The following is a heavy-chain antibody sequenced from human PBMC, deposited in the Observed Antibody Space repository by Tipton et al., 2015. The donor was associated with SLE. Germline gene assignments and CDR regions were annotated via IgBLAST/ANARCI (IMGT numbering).Heavy chain of an antibody. CDR2: VHHSGTT. Sequence: TLSLTCTVSGASITSLNWWTWVRQPPGKGLEWIGEVHHSGTTNYNPSLKSRVTISADTSKNLFSLELRSVTAADTALYDCAKDYNHDNADYNWGQGTLVIVSS. D-gene: IGHD4-17*01. CDR1: GASITSLNW. J-gene: IGHJ4*02. CDR3: AKDYNHDNADYN. V-gene: IGHV4-4*02.